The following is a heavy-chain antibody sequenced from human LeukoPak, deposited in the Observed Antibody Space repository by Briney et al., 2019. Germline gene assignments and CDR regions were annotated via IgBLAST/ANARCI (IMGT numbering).Heavy chain of an antibody. D-gene: IGHD6-19*01. J-gene: IGHJ4*02. CDR2: ISTSSSYI. V-gene: IGHV3-21*01. CDR3: ARVQWLATGYYFDY. Sequence: GGSLRLSCAASGFTFSSYSMHWVRQAPGKGLEWVSCISTSSSYIYYADSVKGRFTISRDNARNSLYLQMHSLRAEDTALYYCARVQWLATGYYFDYWGQGTLVTVSS. CDR1: GFTFSSYS.